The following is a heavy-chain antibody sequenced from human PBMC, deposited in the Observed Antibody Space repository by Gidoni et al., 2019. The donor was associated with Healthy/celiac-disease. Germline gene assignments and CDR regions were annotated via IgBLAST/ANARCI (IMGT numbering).Heavy chain of an antibody. D-gene: IGHD4-17*01. J-gene: IGHJ4*02. Sequence: EVQLLVSGGALLQPGGSLSLSCAASGFTLSRHAMNWVRQAPGKGLEWVSSISGSGDRTYYADSVKGRFTISRDNSKNTLYLQMNSLRAEDTALYYCAKSSGGGYGVLYYFDYWGQGTLVTVSS. CDR3: AKSSGGGYGVLYYFDY. CDR1: GFTLSRHA. V-gene: IGHV3-23*01. CDR2: ISGSGDRT.